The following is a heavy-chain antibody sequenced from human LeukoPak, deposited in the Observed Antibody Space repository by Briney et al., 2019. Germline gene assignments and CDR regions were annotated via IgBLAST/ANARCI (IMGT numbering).Heavy chain of an antibody. CDR1: GVSISSSNSY. D-gene: IGHD3-10*01. Sequence: SETLSLTCTVSGVSISSSNSYWGWIRQPPGKGLEWIGSIYYSGNTYYNASLKSQVSISIDTSKNQFSLRLTSVTAADTAVYYCARDRDYGSGSYDYWGQGTLVTVSS. CDR2: IYYSGNT. V-gene: IGHV4-39*02. J-gene: IGHJ4*02. CDR3: ARDRDYGSGSYDY.